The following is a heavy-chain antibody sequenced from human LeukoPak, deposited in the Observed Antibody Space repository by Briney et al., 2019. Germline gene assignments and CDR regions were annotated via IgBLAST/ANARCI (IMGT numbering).Heavy chain of an antibody. Sequence: ASVKVSCKASGYTFTSYGISWVRQAPGQGLEWMGWISAYNGNTNYAQKLQGRVTMTTDTSTSTAYMELRSLRSDDTAVYYCARAEDSSGYYYNNWSDPWGQGTLVTVSS. CDR3: ARAEDSSGYYYNNWSDP. J-gene: IGHJ5*02. D-gene: IGHD3-22*01. CDR1: GYTFTSYG. V-gene: IGHV1-18*01. CDR2: ISAYNGNT.